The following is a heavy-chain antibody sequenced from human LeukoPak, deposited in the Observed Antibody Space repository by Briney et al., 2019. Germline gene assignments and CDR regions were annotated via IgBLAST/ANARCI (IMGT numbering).Heavy chain of an antibody. V-gene: IGHV3-9*01. J-gene: IGHJ4*02. CDR2: ISWNSGSI. CDR1: GFTFDDYA. CDR3: ARRGTSHYFDY. Sequence: GGSLRLSCAASGFTFDDYAMHWVRQAPGKGLEWVSGISWNSGSIGYADSVKGRFTISRDNAKNSLYLQMNSLRAEDTAVYYCARRGTSHYFDYWGQGTLVTVSS.